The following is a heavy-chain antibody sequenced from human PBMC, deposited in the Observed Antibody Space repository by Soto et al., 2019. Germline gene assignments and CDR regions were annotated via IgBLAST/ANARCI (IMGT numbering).Heavy chain of an antibody. CDR3: AHRRVPGTRDAFDI. Sequence: LVNPTQTLTLTCTFSGFSLSTSGVGVGWIRQPPGKALEWLALIYWDDDKRYSPSLKRRLTITKDTSKNQVVLTMTNMDPVDTATYYCAHRRVPGTRDAFDIWGQGTMVT. D-gene: IGHD1-1*01. CDR1: GFSLSTSGVG. V-gene: IGHV2-5*02. CDR2: IYWDDDK. J-gene: IGHJ3*02.